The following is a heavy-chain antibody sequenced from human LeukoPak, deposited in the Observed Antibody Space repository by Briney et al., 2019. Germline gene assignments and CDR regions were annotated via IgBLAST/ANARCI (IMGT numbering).Heavy chain of an antibody. V-gene: IGHV4-59*01. CDR1: GDSMSTSY. J-gene: IGHJ4*02. D-gene: IGHD3-16*01. CDR3: ARGWRGDHFDY. Sequence: PETLSLTCTVSGDSMSTSYWSWIRQPLGKGLEWIGYFYHSGTDYNPSLKSRVTISGDMSNNQFSLKLSSVTAADTAIYYCARGWRGDHFDYWGQGTLVSVSS. CDR2: FYHSGT.